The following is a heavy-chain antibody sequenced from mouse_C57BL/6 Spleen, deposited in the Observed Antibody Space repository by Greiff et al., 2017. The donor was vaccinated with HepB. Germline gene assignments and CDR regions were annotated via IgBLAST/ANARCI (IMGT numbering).Heavy chain of an antibody. CDR3: ARPPRGTVVAEGFAY. D-gene: IGHD1-1*01. CDR2: INPSNGGT. CDR1: GYTFTSYW. Sequence: QQPGTELVKPGASVKLSCKASGYTFTSYWMHWVKQRPGQGLEWIGNINPSNGGTNYNEKFKSKATLTVDKSSSTAYMQLSSLTSEDSAVYYCARPPRGTVVAEGFAYWGQGTLVTVSA. J-gene: IGHJ3*01. V-gene: IGHV1-53*01.